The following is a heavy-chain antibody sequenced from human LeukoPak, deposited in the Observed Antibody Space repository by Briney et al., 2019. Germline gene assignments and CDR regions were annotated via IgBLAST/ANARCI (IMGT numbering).Heavy chain of an antibody. D-gene: IGHD3-22*01. J-gene: IGHJ4*02. CDR3: AKPYYYDSSGYGDY. V-gene: IGHV3-64*04. Sequence: GGSLRLSCSASGFTFNRFYLHWVRQAPGKGLEFVSHISSNGATTYYADSVKGRFTISRDNSKNTLYLQMNSLRAEDTAVYYCAKPYYYDSSGYGDYWGQGTLVTVSS. CDR2: ISSNGATT. CDR1: GFTFNRFY.